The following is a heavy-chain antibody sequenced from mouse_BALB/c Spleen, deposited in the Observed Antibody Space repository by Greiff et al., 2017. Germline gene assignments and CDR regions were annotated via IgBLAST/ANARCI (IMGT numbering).Heavy chain of an antibody. J-gene: IGHJ4*01. CDR1: GFTFSSFG. CDR3: ARGTPYAMDY. CDR2: IGSGSSTI. D-gene: IGHD3-3*01. Sequence: EVKLVESGGGLVQPGGSRKLSCAASGFTFSSFGMHWVRQAPEKGLEWVAYIGSGSSTIYYADTVKGRFTISRDNPKNTLFLQMTSLRSEDTAMYYCARGTPYAMDYWGQGTSVTVSS. V-gene: IGHV5-17*02.